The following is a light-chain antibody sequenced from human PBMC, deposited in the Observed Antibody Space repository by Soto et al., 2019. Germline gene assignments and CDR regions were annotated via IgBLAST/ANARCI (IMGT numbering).Light chain of an antibody. CDR1: SSDVGGYNY. CDR3: TSYTSSNTVL. CDR2: EVS. Sequence: QSAPTQPASVSGSPGQSITISCTGTSSDVGGYNYVSWYLQHPGKAPKLMIYEVSNRPSTVSNRFSGSKSGNTASLTISGLQAEDEADYYCTSYTSSNTVLFGGGTKVTVL. J-gene: IGLJ2*01. V-gene: IGLV2-14*01.